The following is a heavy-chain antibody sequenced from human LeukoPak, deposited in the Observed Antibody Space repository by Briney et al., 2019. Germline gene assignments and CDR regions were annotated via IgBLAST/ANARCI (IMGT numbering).Heavy chain of an antibody. CDR1: GFTFTHYG. J-gene: IGHJ4*02. V-gene: IGHV3-33*01. CDR3: ARDPSLRVTLDY. D-gene: IGHD4-11*01. CDR2: IWYDGAQK. Sequence: PGGSLRLSCAASGFTFTHYGMHWVRQAPGKGLEWVAVIWYDGAQKYYADSVKGRFTISRDNTKNTLYLQMNSLRVEDTAVYYCARDPSLRVTLDYWGQGTLVTVSS.